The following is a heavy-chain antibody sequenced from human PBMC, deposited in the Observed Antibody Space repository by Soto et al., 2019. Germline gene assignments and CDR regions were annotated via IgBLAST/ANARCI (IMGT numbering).Heavy chain of an antibody. D-gene: IGHD3-9*01. Sequence: SETLSLTCTVSGGSISSSSYYWSWIRQPPGKGLEWIGEINHSGSTNYNPSLKSRVTISVDTSKNQFSLKLSSVTAADTAVYYCARGRGGLVRFDYWGQGTLVTVSS. CDR1: GGSISSSSYY. V-gene: IGHV4-39*07. CDR3: ARGRGGLVRFDY. J-gene: IGHJ4*02. CDR2: INHSGST.